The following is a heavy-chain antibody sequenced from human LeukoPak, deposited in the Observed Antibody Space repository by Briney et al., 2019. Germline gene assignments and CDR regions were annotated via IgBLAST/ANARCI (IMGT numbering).Heavy chain of an antibody. V-gene: IGHV3-23*01. CDR2: ISGSGGST. Sequence: PGGSLRLSCAASGFTFSSYAMSWVRQAPGKGLEWVSAISGSGGSTYYADSVKGRFTNSRDNSKNTLYLQMNSLRAEDTAVYYCAKAPTRYCSSTSCYLLIDYWGQGTLVTVSS. CDR3: AKAPTRYCSSTSCYLLIDY. J-gene: IGHJ4*02. D-gene: IGHD2-2*01. CDR1: GFTFSSYA.